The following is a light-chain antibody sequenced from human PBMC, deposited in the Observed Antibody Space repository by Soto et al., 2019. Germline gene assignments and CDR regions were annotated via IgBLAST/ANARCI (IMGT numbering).Light chain of an antibody. CDR3: QQSYSTPT. CDR2: DAS. CDR1: QSISSW. V-gene: IGKV1-39*01. Sequence: DIQMTQSPSTLSASVGDRVTITCRASQSISSWLAWYQQKPGKAPKGLIYDASSLQSGVPSRFSGSGSGTDFTLTISSLQPEDFATYYCQQSYSTPTFGQGTRLEIK. J-gene: IGKJ5*01.